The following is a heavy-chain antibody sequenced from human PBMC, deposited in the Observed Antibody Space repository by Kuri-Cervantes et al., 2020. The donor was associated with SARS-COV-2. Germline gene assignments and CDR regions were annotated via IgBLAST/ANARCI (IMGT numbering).Heavy chain of an antibody. Sequence: GESLKISCAASGFTFNNYAFHWVRQPPGKGLEWVAFISYDGSNKYYADSVKGRFTISRDNSKDTLYLQMNSLRAEDTAVYYCAKTTVVTFPFDYWGQGTLVTVSS. V-gene: IGHV3-30*04. CDR1: GFTFNNYA. D-gene: IGHD4-23*01. CDR3: AKTTVVTFPFDY. J-gene: IGHJ4*02. CDR2: ISYDGSNK.